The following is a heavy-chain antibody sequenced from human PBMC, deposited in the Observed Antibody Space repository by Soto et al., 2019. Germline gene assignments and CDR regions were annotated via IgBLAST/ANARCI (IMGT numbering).Heavy chain of an antibody. Sequence: QVQLVESGGGVVQPGRSLRLSCAASGFRFSNYGMYWVRQAPGKGLEWVAVILDDASKKWHGDSVKGRFTISRDNSKNMLYLEMNDLRPEDTAVYYCARDDEYIDNGLDHWGQGTLVTVSS. D-gene: IGHD5-18*01. V-gene: IGHV3-33*01. J-gene: IGHJ5*02. CDR2: ILDDASKK. CDR1: GFRFSNYG. CDR3: ARDDEYIDNGLDH.